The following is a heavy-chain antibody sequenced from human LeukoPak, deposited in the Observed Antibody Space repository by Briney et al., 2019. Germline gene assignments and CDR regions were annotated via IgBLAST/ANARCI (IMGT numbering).Heavy chain of an antibody. CDR2: IYYSGST. CDR3: AREVASSPNWFDP. J-gene: IGHJ5*02. D-gene: IGHD5-12*01. V-gene: IGHV4-59*01. Sequence: SETLSLTCTVSGGSISSYYWSWIRQPPGKGLEWIGYIYYSGSTNYNPSLKSRVTISVDTSKNQSSLKLSSVTAADTAVYYCAREVASSPNWFDPWGQGTLVTVSS. CDR1: GGSISSYY.